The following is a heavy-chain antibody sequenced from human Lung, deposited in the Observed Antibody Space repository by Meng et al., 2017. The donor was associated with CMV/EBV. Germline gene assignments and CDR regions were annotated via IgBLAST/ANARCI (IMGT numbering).Heavy chain of an antibody. CDR3: GVTTYYYYGMDL. CDR1: GFSFGDYA. V-gene: IGHV3-49*04. Sequence: GGSLRLXCTASGFSFGDYAMSWVRQAPGKGLEGVGFIRSKVYGGTIEYAASVKGRFIISRDDSKSIAYLEMNSPKTEDTAVYYCGVTTYYYYGMDLWGQGTTVTVSS. D-gene: IGHD3-3*01. J-gene: IGHJ6*02. CDR2: IRSKVYGGTI.